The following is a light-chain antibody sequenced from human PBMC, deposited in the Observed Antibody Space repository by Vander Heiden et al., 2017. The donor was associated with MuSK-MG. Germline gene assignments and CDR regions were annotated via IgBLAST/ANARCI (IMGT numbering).Light chain of an antibody. CDR3: QSDDTSRNGV. V-gene: IGLV1-40*01. J-gene: IGLJ2*01. Sequence: QSVLTQPPSVSGAPGQRVTISSTGSSPNIGAGYDVHWYQQFPGTPPKLLIYGNNNRPSGVPDRFAGSKSGTAASLAIAGLQAEDEADYYCQSDDTSRNGVFGGGTKLTVL. CDR1: SPNIGAGYD. CDR2: GNN.